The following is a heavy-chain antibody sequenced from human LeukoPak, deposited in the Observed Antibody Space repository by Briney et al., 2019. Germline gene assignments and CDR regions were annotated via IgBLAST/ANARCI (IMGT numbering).Heavy chain of an antibody. CDR2: ISVYTGKT. Sequence: ASVKVSCKASGFTFNSYGIMWVRQAPGQGLEWVGWISVYTGKTHYAQKLQGRVTMTTDISTTTAYMELRSLRSDDTAVYYCARGGNYHRSGSYPYDAFDIWGQGTPVSVSS. V-gene: IGHV1-18*01. CDR1: GFTFNSYG. J-gene: IGHJ3*02. D-gene: IGHD3-10*01. CDR3: ARGGNYHRSGSYPYDAFDI.